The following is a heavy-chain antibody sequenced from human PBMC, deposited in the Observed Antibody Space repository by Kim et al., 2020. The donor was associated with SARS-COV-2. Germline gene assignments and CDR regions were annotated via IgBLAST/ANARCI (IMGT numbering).Heavy chain of an antibody. CDR1: GGSVSSGSYY. Sequence: SETLSLTCTVSGGSVSSGSYYWSWIRQPPGKGLEWIGYIYYSGSTNYNPSLKSRVTISVDTSKNQFSLKLSSVTAADTAVYYCARDVGSGSYYNRNYYYG. V-gene: IGHV4-61*01. CDR3: ARDVGSGSYYNRNYYYG. J-gene: IGHJ6*01. CDR2: IYYSGST. D-gene: IGHD3-10*01.